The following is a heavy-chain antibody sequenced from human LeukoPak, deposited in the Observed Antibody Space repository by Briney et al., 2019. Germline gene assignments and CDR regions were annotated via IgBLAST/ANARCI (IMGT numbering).Heavy chain of an antibody. CDR1: AFTFTTYG. D-gene: IGHD3-22*01. CDR3: AWDDSPGDV. V-gene: IGHV3-71*01. CDR2: IRSGGTT. J-gene: IGHJ6*02. Sequence: GGSLRLSCAASAFTFTTYGMHWVRQAPGKGLDWVGFIRSGGTTEYATSVKGRFIISRDDSKSITYLQMNSLKSEDTAVYYCAWDDSPGDVRGQGTTVTVSS.